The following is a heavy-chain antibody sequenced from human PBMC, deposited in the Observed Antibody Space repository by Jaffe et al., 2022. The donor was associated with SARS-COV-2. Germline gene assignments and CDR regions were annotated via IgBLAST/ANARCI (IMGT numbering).Heavy chain of an antibody. V-gene: IGHV1-46*01. CDR2: INPSGGST. Sequence: QVQLVQSGAEVKKPGASVKVSCKASGYTFTSYYMHWVRQAPGQGLEWMGIINPSGGSTSYAQKFQGRVTMTRDTSTSTVYMELSSLRSEDTAVYYCAREEKRSGFLEWLLYSGHAFDIWGQGTMVTVSS. CDR3: AREEKRSGFLEWLLYSGHAFDI. J-gene: IGHJ3*02. D-gene: IGHD3-3*01. CDR1: GYTFTSYY.